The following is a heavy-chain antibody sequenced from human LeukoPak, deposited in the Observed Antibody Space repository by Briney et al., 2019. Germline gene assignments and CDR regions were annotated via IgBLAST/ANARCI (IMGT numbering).Heavy chain of an antibody. CDR1: GYSISSGYY. D-gene: IGHD3-16*01. CDR2: IYHSGST. V-gene: IGHV4-38-2*02. J-gene: IGHJ4*02. Sequence: PSETLSLTCTVSGYSISSGYYWGWIRQPPGKELEWIGSIYHSGSTYYNPSLKSRVTISVDTSKNQFSLKLSSVTAADTAVYYCASGGNDPGTSDYWGQGTLVTVSS. CDR3: ASGGNDPGTSDY.